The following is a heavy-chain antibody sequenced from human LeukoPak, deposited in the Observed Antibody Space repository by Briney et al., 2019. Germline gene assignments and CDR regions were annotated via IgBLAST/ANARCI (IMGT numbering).Heavy chain of an antibody. CDR1: GFTFSSYA. V-gene: IGHV3-30*04. D-gene: IGHD6-19*01. Sequence: GGSLRLSCAASGFTFSSYAMHWVRQAPGKGLEWVAVISYDGSNKYYADSVKGRFTISRDNSKNTLYLQMNSLRAEDTAVYYCARVSLAVVPIDYWGQGTLVTVSS. CDR2: ISYDGSNK. CDR3: ARVSLAVVPIDY. J-gene: IGHJ4*02.